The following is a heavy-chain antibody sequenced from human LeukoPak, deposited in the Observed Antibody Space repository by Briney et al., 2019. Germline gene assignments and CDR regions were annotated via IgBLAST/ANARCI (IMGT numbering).Heavy chain of an antibody. V-gene: IGHV4-59*01. CDR2: IYYSGST. D-gene: IGHD4-23*01. J-gene: IGHJ6*03. CDR3: ARGPPTYGGKGDYYYYYMDV. Sequence: SETLSLTCTVSGGSISSYYWSWIRQPPGKGLEWIGYIYYSGSTNYNPSLKSRVTISVDTSKNQFSLKLSSVTAADTAVYYCARGPPTYGGKGDYYYYYMDVWGKGTTVTVSS. CDR1: GGSISSYY.